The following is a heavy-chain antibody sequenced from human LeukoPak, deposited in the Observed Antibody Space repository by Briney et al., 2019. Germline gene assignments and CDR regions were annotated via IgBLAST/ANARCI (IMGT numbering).Heavy chain of an antibody. J-gene: IGHJ4*02. CDR1: GFTFSSHS. Sequence: GGSLRLSCAASGFTFSSHSMHWIRQAPGEGLEWVSFISSNSSTIYYADSVKGRFTISRDNSKNTLYLQMNSLRAEDTAVYYCAKKVGIVVVPAATTDYWGQGTLVTVSS. CDR3: AKKVGIVVVPAATTDY. V-gene: IGHV3-48*01. CDR2: ISSNSSTI. D-gene: IGHD2-2*01.